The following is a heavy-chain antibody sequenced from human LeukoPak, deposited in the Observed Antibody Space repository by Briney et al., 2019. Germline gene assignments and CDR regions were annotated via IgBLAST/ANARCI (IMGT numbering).Heavy chain of an antibody. CDR3: AKQSSAMIVVVHDAFDI. V-gene: IGHV3-53*01. J-gene: IGHJ3*02. Sequence: PGGSLRLSCAASEFSVGSNYMTWVRQAPGKGLEWVSLIYSGGSTYYADSVKGRFTISRDNSKNTLYLQMNSLRAEDTAVYYCAKQSSAMIVVVHDAFDIWGQGTMVTVSS. CDR2: IYSGGST. D-gene: IGHD3-22*01. CDR1: EFSVGSNY.